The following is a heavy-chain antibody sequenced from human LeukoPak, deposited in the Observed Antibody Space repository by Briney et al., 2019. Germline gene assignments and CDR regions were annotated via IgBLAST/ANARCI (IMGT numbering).Heavy chain of an antibody. D-gene: IGHD3-10*01. V-gene: IGHV4-59*01. J-gene: IGHJ4*02. CDR2: IFYSGNT. CDR1: GGSISSYY. CDR3: ARHYDRFGRFDY. Sequence: SETLSLTCTVSGGSISSYYWSWVRQPPGKGLEWIGYIFYSGNTNYNPSLKSRVTISVDTSKNQFSLKLRSVTAADTAVYYCARHYDRFGRFDYWGQGTLVTVSS.